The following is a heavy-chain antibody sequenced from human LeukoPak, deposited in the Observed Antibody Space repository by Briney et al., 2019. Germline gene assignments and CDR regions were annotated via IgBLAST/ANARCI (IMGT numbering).Heavy chain of an antibody. CDR1: GLTVSSY. Sequence: GGSLRLSCAASGLTVSSYMSWVRQAPGKGLEWVSVIYSGGSIYYADSVKGRFTISRDKSKNTLYLQMNSLRAEDTAVFYCARPPYGGVDYWGQGTLVTVSS. CDR3: ARPPYGGVDY. D-gene: IGHD4-23*01. V-gene: IGHV3-66*04. J-gene: IGHJ4*02. CDR2: IYSGGSI.